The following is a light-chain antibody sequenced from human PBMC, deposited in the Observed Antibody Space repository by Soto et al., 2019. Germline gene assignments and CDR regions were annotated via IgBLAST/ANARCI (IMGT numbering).Light chain of an antibody. CDR3: MQALQTPPWT. V-gene: IGKV2-28*01. CDR1: QSLLHSNGYNY. Sequence: DMAMTQSPLSLSVTPGEPASISCRSSQSLLHSNGYNYLDWYLQKPGQSPQLLIYLGSNRASGVPDRFSGSGSGTDFTLKISRVEAEDVGVYYCMQALQTPPWTFGQGTKVDNK. J-gene: IGKJ1*01. CDR2: LGS.